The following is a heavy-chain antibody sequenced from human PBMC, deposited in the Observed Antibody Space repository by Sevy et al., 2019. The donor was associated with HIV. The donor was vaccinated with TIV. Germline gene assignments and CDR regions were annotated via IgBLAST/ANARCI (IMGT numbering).Heavy chain of an antibody. CDR3: ARQVSGDGSIYYHPTNLDY. V-gene: IGHV5-51*01. CDR1: GYSFISYW. D-gene: IGHD3-22*01. J-gene: IGHJ4*02. CDR2: IYPGDSDA. Sequence: GESLKISCKGSGYSFISYWIGRVRQMPGKGLEWMGIIYPGDSDARHSPSFQGQVTISAGESTGTAFLQWNGLKASDTAMYYCARQVSGDGSIYYHPTNLDYWGQGTLVTVSS.